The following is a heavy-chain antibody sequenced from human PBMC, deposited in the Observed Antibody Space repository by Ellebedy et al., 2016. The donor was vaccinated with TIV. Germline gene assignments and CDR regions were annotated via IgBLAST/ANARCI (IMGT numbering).Heavy chain of an antibody. D-gene: IGHD4-17*01. Sequence: PGGSLRLSCAASGFSFRSYWMSWVRQAPGKGLEWLANIYQVGSNQYYVESVKGRFTISRDNANKSLFLQMTSLRGEDTAVYYCARRGSYGDYAVQINSWFDRWGRGTLVTVSS. V-gene: IGHV3-7*01. CDR2: IYQVGSNQ. CDR1: GFSFRSYW. CDR3: ARRGSYGDYAVQINSWFDR. J-gene: IGHJ5*02.